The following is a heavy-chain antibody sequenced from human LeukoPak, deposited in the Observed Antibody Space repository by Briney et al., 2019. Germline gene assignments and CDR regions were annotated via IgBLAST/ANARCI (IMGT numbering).Heavy chain of an antibody. CDR1: GFTFSSYT. CDR2: ITSTSTYI. J-gene: IGHJ4*02. V-gene: IGHV3-21*01. CDR3: VRRGPNNSGLDY. D-gene: IGHD5-12*01. Sequence: GGSLRLSCAASGFTFSSYTFFWVRQAPGKGLEWVASITSTSTYIYYADSVQGRFAVSRDNAKNSLYLQMNGLRAEDTAVFYCVRRGPNNSGLDYWGQGTLVTVSS.